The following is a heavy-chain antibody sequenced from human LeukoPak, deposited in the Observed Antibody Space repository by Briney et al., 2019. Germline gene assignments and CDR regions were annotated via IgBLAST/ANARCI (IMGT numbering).Heavy chain of an antibody. Sequence: SVKVSCKASGGTSSSYAISWVRQAPGQGLEWMGRIIPIFGTANYAQKFRGRVTITTDESASTAYMELSSLRSEDTAVYYCARLALDPEAFDIWGQGTMVTVSS. CDR3: ARLALDPEAFDI. CDR2: IIPIFGTA. V-gene: IGHV1-69*05. J-gene: IGHJ3*02. CDR1: GGTSSSYA. D-gene: IGHD1-14*01.